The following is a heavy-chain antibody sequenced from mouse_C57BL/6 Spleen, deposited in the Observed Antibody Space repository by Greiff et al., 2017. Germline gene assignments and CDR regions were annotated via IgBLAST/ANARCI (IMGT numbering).Heavy chain of an antibody. CDR3: ARWGYYGSSLYYFDY. Sequence: VQLQQSGPELVKPGASVKISCKASGYTFTDYYMNWVKQSHGKSLEWIGDINPNNGGTSYNQKFKGKATLTVDKSSSTAYMELRSLTSEDSAVYYCARWGYYGSSLYYFDYWGQGTTLTVSS. V-gene: IGHV1-26*01. J-gene: IGHJ2*01. CDR1: GYTFTDYY. CDR2: INPNNGGT. D-gene: IGHD1-1*01.